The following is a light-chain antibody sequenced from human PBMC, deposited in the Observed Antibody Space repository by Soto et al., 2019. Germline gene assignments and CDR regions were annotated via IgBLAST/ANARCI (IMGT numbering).Light chain of an antibody. CDR3: SSFTSYSTLV. CDR2: DVN. J-gene: IGLJ2*01. CDR1: SRDVGGYSY. Sequence: QSALTQPASVSGSPGQSITISCTGTSRDVGGYSYVSWYQQHPGKAPKLMIYDVNNRPSGVSDRFSGSKSGNTASLTISGIQAEDESDYYCSSFTSYSTLVFGGGTKLTVL. V-gene: IGLV2-14*03.